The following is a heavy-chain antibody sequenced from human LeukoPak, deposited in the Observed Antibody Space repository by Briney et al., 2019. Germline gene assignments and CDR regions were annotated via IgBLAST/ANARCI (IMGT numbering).Heavy chain of an antibody. CDR3: ASVGIAVAGRGEDY. D-gene: IGHD6-19*01. CDR1: GGSISSSNW. CDR2: IYHSGSS. V-gene: IGHV4-4*02. J-gene: IGHJ4*02. Sequence: SGTLSLTCAVSGGSISSSNWWSWVRQPPGKGLEWIGEIYHSGSSNYNPSLKSRVTISVDKSKNQFSLKLSSVTAADTAVYYCASVGIAVAGRGEDYWGQGTLVTVSS.